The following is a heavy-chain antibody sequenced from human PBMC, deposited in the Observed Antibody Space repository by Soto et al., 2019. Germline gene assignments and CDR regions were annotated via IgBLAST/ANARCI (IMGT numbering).Heavy chain of an antibody. CDR3: ARDQVRDYYYYGMDV. Sequence: RRLSCAASGFTFSSYWMHWVRQAPGKGLVWVSRINSDGSSTSYADSVKGRFTISRDNAKNTLYLQMNSLRAEDTAVYYCARDQVRDYYYYGMDVWGQGTTVTVSS. CDR1: GFTFSSYW. J-gene: IGHJ6*02. V-gene: IGHV3-74*01. CDR2: INSDGSST.